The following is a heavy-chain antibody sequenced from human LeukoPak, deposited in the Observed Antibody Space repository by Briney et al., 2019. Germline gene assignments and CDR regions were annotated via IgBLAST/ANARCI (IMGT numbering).Heavy chain of an antibody. Sequence: GGSLRLSCADSGFTFSDYWMSWVRQAPGKGLEWVASIKQDGSEDYYVDSVKGRFTISRDNAKKSMYLQMNSLRADDAAVYYCARDGGYCSGGSCYWECWGQGTLVIVPT. CDR2: IKQDGSED. D-gene: IGHD2-15*01. CDR1: GFTFSDYW. J-gene: IGHJ4*02. CDR3: ARDGGYCSGGSCYWEC. V-gene: IGHV3-7*01.